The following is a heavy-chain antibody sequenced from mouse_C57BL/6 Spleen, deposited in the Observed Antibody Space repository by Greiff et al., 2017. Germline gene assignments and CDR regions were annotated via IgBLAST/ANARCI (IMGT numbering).Heavy chain of an antibody. J-gene: IGHJ2*01. CDR1: GYTFTGYW. CDR2: ILPGSGST. Sequence: VQLQQSGAELMKPGASVKLSCKATGYTFTGYWIEWVKQRPGHGLEWIGEILPGSGSTNYNAKFKGKATFTADTSSNTAYMQLSSLTTEDSAIYYCARRGSLSNWAYYFDYWGQGTTLTVSS. D-gene: IGHD4-1*02. CDR3: ARRGSLSNWAYYFDY. V-gene: IGHV1-9*01.